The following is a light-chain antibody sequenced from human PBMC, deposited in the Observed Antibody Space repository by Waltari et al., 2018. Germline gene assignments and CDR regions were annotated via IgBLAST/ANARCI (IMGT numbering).Light chain of an antibody. CDR3: SSYSNTNTPYVVLL. V-gene: IGLV2-14*03. Sequence: QSALTQPASVSGSPGQSITIPCTGSSSEIGGYGFVSWYQHHPGKAPKLMIYDVSNRPSGVSDRFSGSKSGNTASLTISGLQAEDEADYYCSSYSNTNTPYVVLLFGGGTKLTVL. J-gene: IGLJ2*01. CDR2: DVS. CDR1: SSEIGGYGF.